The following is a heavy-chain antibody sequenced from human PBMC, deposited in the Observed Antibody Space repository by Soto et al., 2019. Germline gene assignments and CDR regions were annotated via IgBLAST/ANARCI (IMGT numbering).Heavy chain of an antibody. CDR1: GGSISSGGYS. CDR2: IYHSGST. Sequence: PSETLSLACAVSGGSISSGGYSWSWIRQPPGKGLEWIGYIYHSGSTYYNPSLKSRVTISVDRSKNQFSLKLSSVTAADTAVYYCSCFFSGGYGYGFYYYGMDVWGQGTTVTVSS. CDR3: SCFFSGGYGYGFYYYGMDV. D-gene: IGHD5-18*01. J-gene: IGHJ6*02. V-gene: IGHV4-30-2*01.